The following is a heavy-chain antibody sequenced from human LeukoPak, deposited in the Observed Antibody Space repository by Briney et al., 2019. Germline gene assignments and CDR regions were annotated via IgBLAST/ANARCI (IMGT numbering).Heavy chain of an antibody. CDR1: GGSISSSNW. CDR3: ARENVAAAGTGGEVDP. V-gene: IGHV4-4*02. Sequence: SETLSLTCAVSGGSISSSNWWSWVRQPPGKGLEWIGEIYHSGSTNYNPSLKSRVTISVDKSKNQFSLKLSSVTAADTAVYYCARENVAAAGTGGEVDPWGQGTLVTVSS. CDR2: IYHSGST. J-gene: IGHJ5*02. D-gene: IGHD6-13*01.